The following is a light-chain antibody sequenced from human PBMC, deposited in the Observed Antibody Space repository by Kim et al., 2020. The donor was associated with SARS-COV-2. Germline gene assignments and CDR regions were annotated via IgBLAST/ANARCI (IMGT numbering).Light chain of an antibody. CDR2: AAS. J-gene: IGKJ1*01. V-gene: IGKV1-27*01. CDR3: QKYNRAPWT. Sequence: ASVCDMVIITPRASHGITTSLACYQQTPWKVPQLLIYAASALQSCLPSRFSGTGSWTDFPLFISSPHPAVVATYYCQKYNRAPWTFGQGTTVDIK. CDR1: HGITTS.